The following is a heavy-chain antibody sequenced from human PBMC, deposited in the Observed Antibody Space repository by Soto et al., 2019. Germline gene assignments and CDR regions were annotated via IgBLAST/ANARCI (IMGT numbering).Heavy chain of an antibody. V-gene: IGHV3-23*01. Sequence: QPGGSLRLSCAASGFTFSSYAMSWVRQAPGKGLEWVSAISGSGGSTYYADSVKGRFTISRDNSKNTLYLQMNSLRAEDTAVYYCAKDSNVDTAMATGYWGQGTLVTVSS. J-gene: IGHJ4*02. CDR3: AKDSNVDTAMATGY. CDR1: GFTFSSYA. D-gene: IGHD5-18*01. CDR2: ISGSGGST.